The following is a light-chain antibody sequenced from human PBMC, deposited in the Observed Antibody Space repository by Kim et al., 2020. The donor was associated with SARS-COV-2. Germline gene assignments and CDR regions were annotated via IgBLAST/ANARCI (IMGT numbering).Light chain of an antibody. CDR3: SAWDSSLNVWV. Sequence: QTATLTCTGNNNNVGTEGAAWLQQHQGHPPKLLSYRNNNRPSWISERFSASRSGDTASLTITGLPPEDETDYYCSAWDSSLNVWVFGGGTQLTVL. CDR2: RNN. V-gene: IGLV10-54*04. CDR1: NNNVGTEG. J-gene: IGLJ3*02.